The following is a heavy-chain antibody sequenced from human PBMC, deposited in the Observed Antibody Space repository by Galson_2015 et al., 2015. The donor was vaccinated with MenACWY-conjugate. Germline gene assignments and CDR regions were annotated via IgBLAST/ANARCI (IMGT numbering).Heavy chain of an antibody. CDR1: GFTFSSSW. D-gene: IGHD2-21*01. CDR3: ARGGATGGAFRY. V-gene: IGHV3-7*03. J-gene: IGHJ4*02. Sequence: SLRLSCAASGFTFSSSWMSWVRQAPGKGLECVANIKQDGSEKYYVDSVKGRFTISRDNAQNSLYLQINSLRAEDTAVYYCARGGATGGAFRYWGQGTLVTVSS. CDR2: IKQDGSEK.